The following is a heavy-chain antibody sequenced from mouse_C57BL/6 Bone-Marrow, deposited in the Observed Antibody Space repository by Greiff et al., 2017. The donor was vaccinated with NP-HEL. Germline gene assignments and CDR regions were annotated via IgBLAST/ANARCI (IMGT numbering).Heavy chain of an antibody. Sequence: EVMLVESGEGLVKPGGSLKLSCAASGFTFSSYAMSWVRQTPEKRLEWVAYISSGGDYIYYADTVKGRFTISRDNARNTLYLQMSSLQSEDTAMYYCTRAWYYDYDYYAMDYWGQGTSVTVSS. CDR3: TRAWYYDYDYYAMDY. CDR2: ISSGGDYI. CDR1: GFTFSSYA. D-gene: IGHD2-4*01. J-gene: IGHJ4*01. V-gene: IGHV5-9-1*02.